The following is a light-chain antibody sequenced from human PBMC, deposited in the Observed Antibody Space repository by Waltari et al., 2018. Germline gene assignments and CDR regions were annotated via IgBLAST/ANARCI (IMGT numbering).Light chain of an antibody. V-gene: IGLV3-1*01. J-gene: IGLJ1*01. CDR1: RWGDHC. CDR3: QAWDTTTAYV. CDR2: QDN. Sequence: SYELTQLPEVAGSPGQTATSSCAGYRWGDHCGSWYQQKTGQSPGFVISQDNQRPSGIPDRFSGSNSGHPATLTITGTQGMDEADYYCQAWDTTTAYVFGTGTKVTVL.